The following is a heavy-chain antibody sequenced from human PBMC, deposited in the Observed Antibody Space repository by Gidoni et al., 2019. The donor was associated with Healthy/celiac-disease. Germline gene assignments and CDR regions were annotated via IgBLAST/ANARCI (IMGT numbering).Heavy chain of an antibody. Sequence: EVQLVESGGGLVKPGGSLRLSCAASGFTFSSYSMNWVRQAPGKGLEWVSSISSSSSYIYYADSVKGRFTISRDNAKNSLYLQMNSLRAEDTAVYYCRGVVITPPYYFDYWGQGTLVTVSS. CDR2: ISSSSSYI. J-gene: IGHJ4*02. V-gene: IGHV3-21*01. CDR3: RGVVITPPYYFDY. D-gene: IGHD3-3*01. CDR1: GFTFSSYS.